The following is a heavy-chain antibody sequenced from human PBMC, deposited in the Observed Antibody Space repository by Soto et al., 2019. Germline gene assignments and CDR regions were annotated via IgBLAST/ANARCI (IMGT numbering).Heavy chain of an antibody. V-gene: IGHV1-46*01. CDR1: GYTFTSYY. CDR3: ARYIAAAGKSRDYYYGMDV. CDR2: INPSGGST. J-gene: IGHJ6*02. D-gene: IGHD6-13*01. Sequence: ASVKVSCKASGYTFTSYYMHWVRQAPGQGLEWMGIINPSGGSTSYAQKFQGRVTMTRDTSTSTVYMELSSLRSEDTAVYYCARYIAAAGKSRDYYYGMDVWGQGTTVTVSS.